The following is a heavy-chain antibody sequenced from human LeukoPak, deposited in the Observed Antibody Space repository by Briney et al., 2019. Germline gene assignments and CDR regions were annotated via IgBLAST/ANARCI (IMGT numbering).Heavy chain of an antibody. CDR2: TYYSGST. Sequence: SETLSLTCTVSGDSVSSGSYYWSWIRQPPGKGLEWIGYTYYSGSTNYNPSLKSRVTISVDTSKNQFSLKLSSVTAADTAVYYCARQTTVVTENWGQGTLVTVSS. CDR3: ARQTTVVTEN. J-gene: IGHJ4*02. CDR1: GDSVSSGSYY. D-gene: IGHD4-23*01. V-gene: IGHV4-61*01.